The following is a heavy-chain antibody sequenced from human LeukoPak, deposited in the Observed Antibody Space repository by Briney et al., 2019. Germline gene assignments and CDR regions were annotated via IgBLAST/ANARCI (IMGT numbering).Heavy chain of an antibody. D-gene: IGHD3-3*01. V-gene: IGHV3-7*01. CDR2: IKQDGGEK. CDR1: GFTFRSFW. CDR3: ARDRGITIFGVAGF. J-gene: IGHJ4*02. Sequence: GGSLRLSCAASGFTFRSFWMSWVRQAPGKGLEWVASIKQDGGEKYYVDSVKGRFTISRDNAKNSLYLQMNSLRVEDTAVYYCARDRGITIFGVAGFWGQGTLLTVSP.